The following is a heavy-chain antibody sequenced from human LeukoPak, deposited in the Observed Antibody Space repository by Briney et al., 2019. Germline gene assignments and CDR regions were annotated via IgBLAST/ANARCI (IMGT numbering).Heavy chain of an antibody. CDR3: ARVLITMIVVDYFDY. CDR2: INPNSGGT. J-gene: IGHJ4*02. CDR1: GYTFTGYY. D-gene: IGHD3-22*01. Sequence: ASVKVSCKASGYTFTGYYMHWVRQAPGQGLEWMGWINPNSGGTNYAQKFQGRVTMTRDTSISTAYMELSRLRSDDTAVYYCARVLITMIVVDYFDYWGQRTLVTVSS. V-gene: IGHV1-2*02.